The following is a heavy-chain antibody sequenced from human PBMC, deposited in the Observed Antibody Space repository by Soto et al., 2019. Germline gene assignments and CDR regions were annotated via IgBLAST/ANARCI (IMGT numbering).Heavy chain of an antibody. CDR3: AKNLHYGSGRDYYGMDV. D-gene: IGHD3-10*01. CDR2: ISYDGTNK. Sequence: PGGSLRLSCAASGFTFSSYGMHWVRQAPGKGLEWVAVISYDGTNKYYADSVKGRFTISRDNSKNTLYLQMNSLRAEDTAVYYCAKNLHYGSGRDYYGMDVWGQGTMVTVSS. V-gene: IGHV3-30*18. J-gene: IGHJ6*02. CDR1: GFTFSSYG.